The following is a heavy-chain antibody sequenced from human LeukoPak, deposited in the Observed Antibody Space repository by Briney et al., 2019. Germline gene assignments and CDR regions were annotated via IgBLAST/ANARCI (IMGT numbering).Heavy chain of an antibody. D-gene: IGHD3-22*01. CDR1: GGSFTKHQ. CDR2: IYYSGST. Sequence: SETLSLTCAVYGGSFTKHQWSWIRQPPGKGLEWIGYIYYSGSTNYNPSVKSRVTISVDTSKNQFSLKLSSVTAADTAVYYCARSREITPHDSSGPYFDYWGQGTLVTVSS. J-gene: IGHJ4*02. V-gene: IGHV4-59*08. CDR3: ARSREITPHDSSGPYFDY.